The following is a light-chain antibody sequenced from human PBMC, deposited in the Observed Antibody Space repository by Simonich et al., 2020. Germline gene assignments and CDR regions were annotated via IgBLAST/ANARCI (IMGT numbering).Light chain of an antibody. V-gene: IGLV2-14*01. CDR3: SSYTSSSTLV. Sequence: QSALTPPASVSGSPGQSITISCTGTSSDVGGYNYVSWYQQHPGKAPKLMIYDVSKRPSGVYKRFSGSKSGNTASMTIAGLQAEDEADYYCSSYTSSSTLVFGGGTKLTVL. CDR1: SSDVGGYNY. J-gene: IGLJ2*01. CDR2: DVS.